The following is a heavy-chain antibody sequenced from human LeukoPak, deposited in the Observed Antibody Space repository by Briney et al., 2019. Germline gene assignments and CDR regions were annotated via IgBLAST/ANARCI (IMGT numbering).Heavy chain of an antibody. CDR1: GFTFSSYE. Sequence: GGSLRLSCAASGFTFSSYEMNWVRQAPGKGLEWVAYIQYDGSNEQYAHSVKGRFRISRDSSKNILYLQMNSLRAEDTAVYYCAKDRCSNGIGCYYYYMDVWGKGTTVTISS. CDR3: AKDRCSNGIGCYYYYMDV. CDR2: IQYDGSNE. D-gene: IGHD2-8*01. V-gene: IGHV3-30*02. J-gene: IGHJ6*03.